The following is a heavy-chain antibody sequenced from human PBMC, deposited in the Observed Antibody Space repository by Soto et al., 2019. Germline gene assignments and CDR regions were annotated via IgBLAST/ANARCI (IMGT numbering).Heavy chain of an antibody. J-gene: IGHJ4*02. CDR3: ARRRIPFSSGRFDS. CDR1: GGSISSYY. CDR2: IYYSGST. Sequence: SETLSLTCTGSGGSISSYYWSWIRQPPGKGLEWIGYIYYSGSTNYNPSLRSRVTISVDTSKNQFSLKLSSVTAADTAVYYCARRRIPFSSGRFDSWGQGTLVTVSS. V-gene: IGHV4-59*01. D-gene: IGHD6-19*01.